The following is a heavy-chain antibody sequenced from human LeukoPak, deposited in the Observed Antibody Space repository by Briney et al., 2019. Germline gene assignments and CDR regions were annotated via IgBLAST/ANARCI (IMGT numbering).Heavy chain of an antibody. CDR3: AKGTTVTTEKPNWFDP. CDR1: GVTFSSYA. CDR2: ISSSGSTI. D-gene: IGHD4-17*01. V-gene: IGHV3-23*01. Sequence: GGSLRLSCAASGVTFSSYAMSWVRQAPGKGLEWVSYISSSGSTIYYADSVKGRFTISRDNSKNTLYLQMNSLRAEDTAVYYCAKGTTVTTEKPNWFDPWGQGTLVTVSS. J-gene: IGHJ5*02.